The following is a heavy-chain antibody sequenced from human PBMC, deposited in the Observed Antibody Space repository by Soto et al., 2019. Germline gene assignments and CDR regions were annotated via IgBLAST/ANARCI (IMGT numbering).Heavy chain of an antibody. V-gene: IGHV4-31*03. CDR1: GGSISSGGYY. CDR2: IYYSGST. Sequence: SETLSLTCTVSGGSISSGGYYWSWIRQHPGKGLEWIGYIYYSGSTYYNPSLKSRVTISVDTSKNQFSLKLSSVTAADTAVYYCARDNVDWNEGVLDYWGQGTLVTSPQ. D-gene: IGHD1-1*01. J-gene: IGHJ4*02. CDR3: ARDNVDWNEGVLDY.